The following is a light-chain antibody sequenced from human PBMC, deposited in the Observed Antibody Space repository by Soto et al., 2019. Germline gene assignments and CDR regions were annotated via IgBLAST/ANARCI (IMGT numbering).Light chain of an antibody. CDR2: DAS. CDR1: QSVSSY. Sequence: EIVLTQSPATLSLSPGERATLSCRASQSVSSYLAWYQQKPGQAPRLLIYDASNRATGIPARFSGSGSGTDFTLTISSLEPEDFEVYYCQQRSNWPRYTFGQGTKLDIK. J-gene: IGKJ2*01. V-gene: IGKV3-11*01. CDR3: QQRSNWPRYT.